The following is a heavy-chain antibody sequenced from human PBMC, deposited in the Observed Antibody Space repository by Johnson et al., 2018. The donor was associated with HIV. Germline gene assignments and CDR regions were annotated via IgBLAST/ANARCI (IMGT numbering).Heavy chain of an antibody. D-gene: IGHD1-26*01. CDR3: ASREVGAKSDHAFDI. J-gene: IGHJ3*02. CDR1: GFTFSSYA. Sequence: QVQLVESGGGVVQPGRSLRLSCAASGFTFSSYAMHWVRQAPGKGLEWVAVISYDGSNKYYAASVKGRFTISRDNSKNTLYLQMNSPRAEATAVYYCASREVGAKSDHAFDIWGQGTMVTVSS. V-gene: IGHV3-30*04. CDR2: ISYDGSNK.